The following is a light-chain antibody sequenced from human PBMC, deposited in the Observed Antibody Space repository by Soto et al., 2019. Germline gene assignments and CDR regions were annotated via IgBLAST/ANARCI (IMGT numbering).Light chain of an antibody. CDR1: QAINNW. Sequence: DIQMTQSPSSISASVGDRVTIACRASQAINNWLAWYQQKPGKAPKFLIYATSSLLSGVPSRFRGSGSGTDFTLTITSLQPEDFAPYYCQQANSFPHTFGQGTKLEMK. CDR3: QQANSFPHT. J-gene: IGKJ2*01. V-gene: IGKV1-12*01. CDR2: ATS.